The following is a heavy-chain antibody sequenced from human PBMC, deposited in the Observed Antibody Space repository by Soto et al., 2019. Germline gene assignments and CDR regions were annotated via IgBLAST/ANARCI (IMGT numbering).Heavy chain of an antibody. Sequence: ASVKVSCTASGYTLTSYGISWVRQAPGQGLEWMGWISAYNGNTNYAQKLQGRVTMTTDTSTSTAYMELRSLRSDDTAVYYCAKGKIAVEGDYYYYGMDVWGQGTTVTVSS. CDR3: AKGKIAVEGDYYYYGMDV. CDR2: ISAYNGNT. CDR1: GYTLTSYG. J-gene: IGHJ6*02. D-gene: IGHD6-19*01. V-gene: IGHV1-18*01.